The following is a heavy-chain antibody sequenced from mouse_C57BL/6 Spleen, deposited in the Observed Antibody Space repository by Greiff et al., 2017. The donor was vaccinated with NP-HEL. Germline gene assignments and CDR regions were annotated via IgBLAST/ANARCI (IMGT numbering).Heavy chain of an antibody. D-gene: IGHD1-1*01. CDR1: GYAFSSYW. CDR3: ASFITTVPYAMDY. V-gene: IGHV1-80*01. J-gene: IGHJ4*01. Sequence: VQLQQSGAELVKPGASVKISCKASGYAFSSYWMNWVKQRPGKGLEWIGQIYPGDGDTNYNGKFKGKATLTADKSSSTAYMQLSSLTSEDSAVYFCASFITTVPYAMDYWGQGTSVTVSS. CDR2: IYPGDGDT.